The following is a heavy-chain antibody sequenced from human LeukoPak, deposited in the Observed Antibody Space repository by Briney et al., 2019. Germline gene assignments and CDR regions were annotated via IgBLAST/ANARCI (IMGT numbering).Heavy chain of an antibody. CDR2: INPNSGGT. V-gene: IGHV1-2*02. CDR3: ARVPPPSYDFWSGYMY. D-gene: IGHD3-3*01. CDR1: GGTFSSYA. J-gene: IGHJ4*02. Sequence: ASVKVSCKASGGTFSSYAISWVRQAPGQGLEWMGWINPNSGGTNYAQKFQGRVTMTRDTSISTAYMELSRLRSDDTAVYYCARVPPPSYDFWSGYMYWGQGTLVTVSS.